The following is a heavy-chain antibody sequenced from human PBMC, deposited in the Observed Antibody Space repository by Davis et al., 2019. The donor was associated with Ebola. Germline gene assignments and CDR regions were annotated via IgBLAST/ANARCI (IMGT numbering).Heavy chain of an antibody. J-gene: IGHJ5*02. V-gene: IGHV1-3*01. CDR1: GYIFTSYA. D-gene: IGHD6-13*01. Sequence: ASVKVSCKASGYIFTSYAMHWVRQAPGQRLEWMGWINAGNGDTKYSQKFQGRVTITADKSTSTAYMELSSLRSEDTAVYYCAREAPYSSSWYNWFDPWGQGTLVTVSS. CDR3: AREAPYSSSWYNWFDP. CDR2: INAGNGDT.